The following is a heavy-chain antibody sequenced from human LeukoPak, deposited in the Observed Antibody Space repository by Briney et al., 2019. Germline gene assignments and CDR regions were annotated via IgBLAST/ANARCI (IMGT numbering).Heavy chain of an antibody. CDR3: ARESATVTIPGDAFDI. J-gene: IGHJ3*02. CDR2: ISSSSSYI. V-gene: IGHV3-21*01. D-gene: IGHD4-17*01. CDR1: GFTFSSYS. Sequence: GGSLRLSCAASGFTFSSYSMNWVRQAPGKGLEWVSSISSSSSYIYYADSVKGRFTISRDNAKNSLYLQMNSLRAEDTAVYYCARESATVTIPGDAFDIWGQGTMVTVSS.